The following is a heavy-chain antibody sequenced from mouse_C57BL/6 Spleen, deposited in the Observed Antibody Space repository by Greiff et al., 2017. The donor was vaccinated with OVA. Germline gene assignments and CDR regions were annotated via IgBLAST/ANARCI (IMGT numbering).Heavy chain of an antibody. CDR3: ARGADYYDSSYYFDY. D-gene: IGHD1-1*01. CDR2: IYPGSGST. J-gene: IGHJ2*01. Sequence: VQLQQPGAELVKPGASVKMSCKASGYTFTSYWITWVKQRPGQGLEWIGDIYPGSGSTNYNEKFKSKATLTVDTSSSTAYMQLSSLTSEDSAVYYCARGADYYDSSYYFDYWGQGTTLTVSS. CDR1: GYTFTSYW. V-gene: IGHV1-55*01.